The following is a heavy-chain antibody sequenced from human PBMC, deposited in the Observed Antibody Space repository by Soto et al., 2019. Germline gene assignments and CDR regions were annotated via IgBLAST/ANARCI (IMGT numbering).Heavy chain of an antibody. D-gene: IGHD5-12*01. CDR2: IGPKNGDT. Sequence: QVQLVQSGAEVKESGASVKVSCKTSGYTFTGHYIHWGRQAPGQSPEWVGEIGPKNGDTRYAQKFQGKVTMTKDTSITTVYMELTNLSPDDTAVYYCGRGRSGEIVVFYWGQGTLVTVHS. V-gene: IGHV1-2*02. CDR3: GRGRSGEIVVFY. CDR1: GYTFTGHY. J-gene: IGHJ4*02.